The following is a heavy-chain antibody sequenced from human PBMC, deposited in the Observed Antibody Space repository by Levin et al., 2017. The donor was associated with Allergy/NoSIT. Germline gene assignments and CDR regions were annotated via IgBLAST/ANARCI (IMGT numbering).Heavy chain of an antibody. V-gene: IGHV4-34*01. CDR2: INHSGST. D-gene: IGHD5-12*01. Sequence: NTSETLSLTCAVYGGSFSGYYWSWIRQPPGKGLEWIGEINHSGSTNYNPSLKSRVTISVDTSKNQFSLKLSSVTAADTAVYYCARVLSGYDLDYWGQGTLVTVSS. CDR3: ARVLSGYDLDY. J-gene: IGHJ4*02. CDR1: GGSFSGYY.